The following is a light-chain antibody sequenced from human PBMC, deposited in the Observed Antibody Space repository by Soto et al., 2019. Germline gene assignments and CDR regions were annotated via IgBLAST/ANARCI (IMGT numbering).Light chain of an antibody. CDR2: RAS. V-gene: IGKV1-5*03. Sequence: DSQMTQSPSTLSASVGDRVTISCRAIRTVSNWLAWYQHQPGRAPRLLISRASTLESGVPPRFSGSGFGTEFTLTIDSLQPDDFGTYSCQQYNSYALTFGQGTRLEIK. CDR3: QQYNSYALT. CDR1: RTVSNW. J-gene: IGKJ5*01.